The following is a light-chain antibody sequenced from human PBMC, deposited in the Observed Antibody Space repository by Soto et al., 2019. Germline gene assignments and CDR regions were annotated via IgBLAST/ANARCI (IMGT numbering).Light chain of an antibody. CDR1: NSNIGSNT. J-gene: IGLJ3*02. CDR3: AAWDDTLSGQGV. CDR2: NNN. V-gene: IGLV1-44*01. Sequence: QSVLSQPPSASGTPGQRVTISCSGSNSNIGSNTVNWYQQLQGPAPTLLIYNNNQRRSWVPDPYSGSKYGTSASLAISGLESEDEADDYCAAWDDTLSGQGVFGGGTKLTVL.